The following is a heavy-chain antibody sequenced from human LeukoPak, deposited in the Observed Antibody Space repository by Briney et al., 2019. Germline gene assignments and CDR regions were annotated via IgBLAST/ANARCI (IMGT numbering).Heavy chain of an antibody. CDR3: ARVWMATIRYYYYGMDV. D-gene: IGHD5-24*01. J-gene: IGHJ6*02. Sequence: GGSLRLSCAASGFTFSSYEMNWVRQAPGKGLEWVSYISNSGSTIYYADSVKGRFTISRDNAKNSLYLQMNSLRAEDTAVYYCARVWMATIRYYYYGMDVWGQGTTVTVSS. CDR2: ISNSGSTI. CDR1: GFTFSSYE. V-gene: IGHV3-48*03.